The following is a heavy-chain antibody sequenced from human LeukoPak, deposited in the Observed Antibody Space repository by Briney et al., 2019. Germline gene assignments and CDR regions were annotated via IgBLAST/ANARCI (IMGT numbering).Heavy chain of an antibody. CDR1: GGSISSYY. CDR2: IYISGTT. D-gene: IGHD3-9*01. V-gene: IGHV4-4*07. Sequence: SETLSLTCTVPGGSISSYYWSWVRQPARKGLEWIGRIYISGTTNYNPSLKSRITMSLDTSKNQLSLRLTSVTAADTAVYYCARDEARTGYIHYWGQGTLITVSS. J-gene: IGHJ4*02. CDR3: ARDEARTGYIHY.